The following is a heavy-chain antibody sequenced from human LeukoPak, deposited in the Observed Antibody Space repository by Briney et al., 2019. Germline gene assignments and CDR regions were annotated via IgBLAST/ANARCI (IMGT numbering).Heavy chain of an antibody. D-gene: IGHD2-21*01. CDR2: MNPNSGNT. J-gene: IGHJ4*02. CDR3: ARSKHHIFPDY. CDR1: GYTFTSYD. V-gene: IGHV1-8*01. Sequence: ASVKVSCKASGYTFTSYDINWVRQATGQGLEWMGWMNPNSGNTGYAQKFQGRVTMTRDMSTSTVYMELSSLRSEDTAVYYCARSKHHIFPDYWGQGTLVTVSS.